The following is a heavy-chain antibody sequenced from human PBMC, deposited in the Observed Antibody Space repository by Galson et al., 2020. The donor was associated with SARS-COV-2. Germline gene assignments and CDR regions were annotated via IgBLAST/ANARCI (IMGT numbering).Heavy chain of an antibody. CDR3: ARGMGYGDYDDYFDY. CDR1: GGSISSSSYY. CDR2: IYYSGST. Sequence: SETLSLTCIVSGGSISSSSYYWGWIRQPPGTGLEWIGSIYYSGSTYYNPSPKSRVTISVDTSKNQFSLKLSAVTAADTAVYYCARGMGYGDYDDYFDYGGQGTLVTGSS. J-gene: IGHJ4*02. V-gene: IGHV4-39*07. D-gene: IGHD4-17*01.